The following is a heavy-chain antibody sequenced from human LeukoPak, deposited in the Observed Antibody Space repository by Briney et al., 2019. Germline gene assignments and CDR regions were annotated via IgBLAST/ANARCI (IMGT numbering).Heavy chain of an antibody. Sequence: ASVKVSCKASGGTFSSYAISWVQQAPGKGLEWMGLVDPEDGETIYAEKFQGRVTITADTSTDTAYMELSSLRSEDTAVYYCATVGRDEKSRDFDYWGQGTLVTVSS. CDR2: VDPEDGET. J-gene: IGHJ4*02. CDR3: ATVGRDEKSRDFDY. CDR1: GGTFSSYA. D-gene: IGHD1-26*01. V-gene: IGHV1-69-2*01.